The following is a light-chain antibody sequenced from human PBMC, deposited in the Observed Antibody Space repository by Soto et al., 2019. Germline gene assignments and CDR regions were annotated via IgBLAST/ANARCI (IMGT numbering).Light chain of an antibody. CDR1: QTVASAY. V-gene: IGKV3-20*01. J-gene: IGKJ2*01. CDR2: HTS. Sequence: EIVLTQSPGTLSLSPGERATLSCRTSQTVASAYLAWYQQKVGQAPRLLIYHTSTRASGIPDRFSGSGSGTDFTLTISRLEPDDSAAYYCQKYDSSAYTFGQGTKLEIK. CDR3: QKYDSSAYT.